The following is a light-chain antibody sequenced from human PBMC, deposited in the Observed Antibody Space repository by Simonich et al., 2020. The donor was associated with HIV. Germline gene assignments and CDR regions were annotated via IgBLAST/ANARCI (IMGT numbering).Light chain of an antibody. CDR2: DAS. Sequence: EIVLTQSPATLSLSPGERATLSCRARQSVSSYLAWYQQKPGQAPRLLIYDASNRATGIPARFSGSGSGTDFTLTVSSLEPEDFAVYYCQQRNNWPLFTFGPGTKVDIK. CDR1: QSVSSY. J-gene: IGKJ3*01. CDR3: QQRNNWPLFT. V-gene: IGKV3-11*01.